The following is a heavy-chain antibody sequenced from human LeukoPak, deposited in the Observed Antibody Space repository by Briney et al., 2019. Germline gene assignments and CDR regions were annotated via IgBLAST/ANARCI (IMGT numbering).Heavy chain of an antibody. CDR3: ARDYDYYGSGSYVDNWFDP. Sequence: GGSLRLSCRASGFTFSDYAMSWFRQAPGKGLEWVGFIRSKAFGGTTEYAASVKGRFTISRDDSKSIAYLQMNSLKTEDTAVYYCARDYDYYGSGSYVDNWFDPWGQGTLVTVSS. J-gene: IGHJ5*02. CDR2: IRSKAFGGTT. D-gene: IGHD3-10*01. CDR1: GFTFSDYA. V-gene: IGHV3-49*03.